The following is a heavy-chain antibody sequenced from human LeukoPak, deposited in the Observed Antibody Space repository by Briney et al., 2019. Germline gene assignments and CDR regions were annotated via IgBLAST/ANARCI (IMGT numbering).Heavy chain of an antibody. Sequence: SETLSLTCALYGGSFSSYSWSWPWIRQTPEKGLEWIGEIIEKGNANYNPSLKSRVTIDLITSKSQISLKLTSMTATDTAMYYCARGYYPPRWYFDLWGRGTLVTVSS. CDR1: GGSFSSYS. CDR3: ARGYYPPRWYFDL. J-gene: IGHJ2*01. CDR2: IIEKGNA. D-gene: IGHD3-10*01. V-gene: IGHV4-34*01.